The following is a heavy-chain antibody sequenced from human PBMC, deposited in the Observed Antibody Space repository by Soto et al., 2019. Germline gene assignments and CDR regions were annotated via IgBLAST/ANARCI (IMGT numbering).Heavy chain of an antibody. CDR1: GFSLSTSGMR. D-gene: IGHD6-19*01. CDR2: IDWDDDK. J-gene: IGHJ4*02. V-gene: IGHV2-70*04. Sequence: GRTLVNPTQTLTLTCTFSGFSLSTSGMRVSWIRQPPGKALEWLARIDWDDDKFYSTSLKTRLTISKDTSKNQVVLTMTNMDPVDTAKYYCDRTKYSSGCDYWGQGTLVPVS. CDR3: DRTKYSSGCDY.